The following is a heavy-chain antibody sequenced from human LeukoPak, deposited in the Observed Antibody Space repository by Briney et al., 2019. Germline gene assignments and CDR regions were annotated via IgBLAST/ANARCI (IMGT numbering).Heavy chain of an antibody. CDR3: ARDANTYYYGSGSYFRAYYYYYYMDV. D-gene: IGHD3-10*01. CDR1: GDTFSSYY. J-gene: IGHJ6*03. V-gene: IGHV1-46*01. CDR2: MNPSGGSI. Sequence: ASVKVSCKASGDTFSSYYVHWVRQAPGQGLEWMGIMNPSGGSIRYAQKLQGRVTMTTDTSTSTAYMELRSLRSDDTAVYYCARDANTYYYGSGSYFRAYYYYYYMDVWGKGTTVTVSS.